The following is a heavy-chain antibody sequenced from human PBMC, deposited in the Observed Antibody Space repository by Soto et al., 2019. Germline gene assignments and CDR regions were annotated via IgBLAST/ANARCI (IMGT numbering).Heavy chain of an antibody. CDR1: GYTFTSYD. J-gene: IGHJ4*02. Sequence: QVQLVQSGAEVKKPGASVKVSCKASGYTFTSYDINWVRQATGQGLEWMGWMNPNSGNKGYAQKFQGRVSMTRNTSLSTDYMELSSLRSEDTAVYYCARSLGRGRRSSSFDYWGQGTLVTVSS. V-gene: IGHV1-8*01. CDR2: MNPNSGNK. CDR3: ARSLGRGRRSSSFDY. D-gene: IGHD6-6*01.